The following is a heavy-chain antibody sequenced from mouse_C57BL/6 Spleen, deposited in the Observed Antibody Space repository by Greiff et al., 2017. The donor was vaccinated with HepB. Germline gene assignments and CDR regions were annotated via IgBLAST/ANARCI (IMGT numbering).Heavy chain of an antibody. CDR1: GYTFTSYW. J-gene: IGHJ3*01. Sequence: VQLQQSGAELVKPGASVKMSCKASGYTFTSYWITWVKQRPGQGLEWIGDIYPGSGSTNYNEKFKSKATLTVDTSSSTAYMQLSSLTSEESAVYYCARPGSSSAWFAYWGQGTLVTVSA. CDR3: ARPGSSSAWFAY. CDR2: IYPGSGST. V-gene: IGHV1-55*01. D-gene: IGHD1-1*01.